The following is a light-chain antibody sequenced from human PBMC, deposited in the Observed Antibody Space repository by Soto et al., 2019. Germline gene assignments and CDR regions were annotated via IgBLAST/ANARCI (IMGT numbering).Light chain of an antibody. CDR3: CSYAGDNSYV. V-gene: IGLV2-8*01. CDR1: SSDVGGYNY. Sequence: QSALTQPPSASGSPGQSVTISCTGTSSDVGGYNYVSWYQQHPGNANKLMIYEDTKPPSGVHDRFSGSKSGYTASLTVSGHQAEDEADYCCCSYAGDNSYVFGTGTKLTVL. CDR2: EDT. J-gene: IGLJ1*01.